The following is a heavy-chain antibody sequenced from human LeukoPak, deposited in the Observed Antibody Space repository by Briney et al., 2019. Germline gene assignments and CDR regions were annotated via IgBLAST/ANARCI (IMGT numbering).Heavy chain of an antibody. CDR1: GFSFDEHG. Sequence: GGSLRLSCTASGFSFDEHGMSWVRQGPGKGLEWVSGTNWSGGSTGYADPLRGRFTISRDNAKNSLYLQMDSLRAEDTALYYCARAPITSPFYFDSWGQGTLVTVSS. D-gene: IGHD2-2*01. CDR2: TNWSGGST. CDR3: ARAPITSPFYFDS. J-gene: IGHJ4*02. V-gene: IGHV3-20*04.